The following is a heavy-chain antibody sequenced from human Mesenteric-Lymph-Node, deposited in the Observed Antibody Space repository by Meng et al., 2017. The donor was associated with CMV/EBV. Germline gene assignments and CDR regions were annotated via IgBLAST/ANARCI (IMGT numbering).Heavy chain of an antibody. D-gene: IGHD5-18*01. CDR1: GFTFSRYW. V-gene: IGHV3-74*01. CDR2: SNTDGSTT. J-gene: IGHJ4*02. Sequence: GESLKISCAASGFTFSRYWMHWVRQVPGKGLVWVARSNTDGSTTNHADSVKGRYTISRDNAKNTLYLQMNSLRVEDTAVYYCAKDTGYRPYYFDFWGQGTLVTVSS. CDR3: AKDTGYRPYYFDF.